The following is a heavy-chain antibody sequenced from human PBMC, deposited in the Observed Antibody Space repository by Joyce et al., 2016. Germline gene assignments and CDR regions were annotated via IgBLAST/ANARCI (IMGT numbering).Heavy chain of an antibody. CDR2: IYGGGSGGST. CDR3: ARSLAYDYGDYIFNY. V-gene: IGHV3-53*01. Sequence: EVQLVESGGGLIQPGGSLRLSGAASGFTVSSNYMSCVRQAPGKVLEWVSIIYGGGSGGSTCYADCVKGRFTISRDNSKNTLYLQMNSLRAEDTAVYYCARSLAYDYGDYIFNYWGQGTLVTVSS. D-gene: IGHD4-17*01. CDR1: GFTVSSNY. J-gene: IGHJ4*02.